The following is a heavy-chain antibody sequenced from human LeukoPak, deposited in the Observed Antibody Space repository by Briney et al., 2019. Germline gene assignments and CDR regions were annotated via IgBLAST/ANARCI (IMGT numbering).Heavy chain of an antibody. Sequence: GGSLRLSCAASGFTFSSYWMHWVRQAPGKGLVWVSRINSDGSSTSYADPVKGRLTISRDNAKNTLYLQMNSLRAEDTAVYYCARAVVGADFDYWGQGTLVTVSS. CDR3: ARAVVGADFDY. CDR1: GFTFSSYW. D-gene: IGHD1-26*01. CDR2: INSDGSST. V-gene: IGHV3-74*01. J-gene: IGHJ4*02.